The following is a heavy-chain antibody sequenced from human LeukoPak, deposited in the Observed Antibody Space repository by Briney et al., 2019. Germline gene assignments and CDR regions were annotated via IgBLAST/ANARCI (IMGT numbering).Heavy chain of an antibody. D-gene: IGHD4-17*01. Sequence: SETLSHTCTVSGGSISSGDYYWSWIRQPPGKGLEWIGYIYYSGSTYYNPSLKSRVTISVGTSKNQFSLKLSSVTAADTAVYYCARDLDYGNWFDPWGQGTLVTVAS. CDR2: IYYSGST. V-gene: IGHV4-30-4*01. CDR3: ARDLDYGNWFDP. CDR1: GGSISSGDYY. J-gene: IGHJ5*02.